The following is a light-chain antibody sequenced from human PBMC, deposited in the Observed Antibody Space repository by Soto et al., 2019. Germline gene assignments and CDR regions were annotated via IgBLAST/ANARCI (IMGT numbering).Light chain of an antibody. CDR3: SSYTTNNGHV. CDR1: SNDVGAFDY. J-gene: IGLJ2*01. V-gene: IGLV2-14*01. CDR2: EVF. Sequence: QSVLTQPASVSASPGQSISISCTGTSNDVGAFDYVSWYQQHPGKAPKLIIFEVFNRPSGVSTRFSGSKSGSTASLTISGLQAEDEADYFCSSYTTNNGHVFGGGTKVTV.